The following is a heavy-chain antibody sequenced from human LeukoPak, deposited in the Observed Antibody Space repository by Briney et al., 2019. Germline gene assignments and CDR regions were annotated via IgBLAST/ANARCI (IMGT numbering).Heavy chain of an antibody. CDR1: GFTFSSYA. CDR3: ARDLVAGQWGGDDAFDI. J-gene: IGHJ3*02. D-gene: IGHD2-21*01. Sequence: GGSLRLSCAASGFTFSSYAMHWVRQAPGKGLEWVAVISYDGSNKYYADSVKGRFTISGDNSKNTLYLQMNSLRAEDTAVYYCARDLVAGQWGGDDAFDIWGQGTMVTVSS. CDR2: ISYDGSNK. V-gene: IGHV3-30-3*01.